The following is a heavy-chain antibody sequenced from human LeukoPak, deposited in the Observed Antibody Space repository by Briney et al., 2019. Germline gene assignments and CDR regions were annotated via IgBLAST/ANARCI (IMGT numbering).Heavy chain of an antibody. CDR3: ARDRAAAGIGYFDY. CDR2: IYHSGST. CDR1: GGSIKSNNW. V-gene: IGHV4-4*02. J-gene: IGHJ4*02. D-gene: IGHD6-13*01. Sequence: PSETLSLTCAVYGGSIKSNNWWSWVRQPPGKGLEWIGEIYHSGSTNYNPSLESRVTVSVDKSKNQFSLDLTSVTAADTAVYYCARDRAAAGIGYFDYWGQGTLVTVSS.